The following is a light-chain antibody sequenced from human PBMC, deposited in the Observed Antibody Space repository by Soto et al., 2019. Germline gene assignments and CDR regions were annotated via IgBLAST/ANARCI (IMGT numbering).Light chain of an antibody. V-gene: IGLV2-8*01. Sequence: QSVLTQPPSASGSPGQSVTISSTGTSSDVGGYNYASWYQQYPGRAPKLMIYEVTKRPSGVPDRFSGSKSGNTASLTVSGLQAEDEADYYCSSYAASNNFYFVFGGGTKVTVL. CDR2: EVT. J-gene: IGLJ3*02. CDR3: SSYAASNNFYFV. CDR1: SSDVGGYNY.